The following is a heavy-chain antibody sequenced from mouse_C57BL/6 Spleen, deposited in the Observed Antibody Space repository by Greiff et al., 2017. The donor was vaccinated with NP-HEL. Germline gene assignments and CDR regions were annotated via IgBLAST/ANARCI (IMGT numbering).Heavy chain of an antibody. CDR3: ARSESNYLLYFDV. CDR2: IYPRDGST. J-gene: IGHJ1*03. CDR1: GYTFTSYD. Sequence: VQLQQSGPELVKPGASVKLSCKASGYTFTSYDINWVKQRPGQGLEWIGWIYPRDGSTKYNEKFKGKATLTVDTSSSTAYMELHSLTSEDSAVYFCARSESNYLLYFDVWGTGTTVTVSS. V-gene: IGHV1-85*01. D-gene: IGHD2-5*01.